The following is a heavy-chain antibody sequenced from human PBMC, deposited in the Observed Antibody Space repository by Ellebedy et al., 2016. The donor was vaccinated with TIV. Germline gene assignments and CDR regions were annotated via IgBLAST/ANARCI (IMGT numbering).Heavy chain of an antibody. CDR3: ARQTGIAVAGTRGDAFDI. V-gene: IGHV4-61*01. D-gene: IGHD6-19*01. CDR1: GGSVSSGSYY. CDR2: IYYSGST. Sequence: SETLSLTXTVSGGSVSSGSYYWSWIRQPPGKGLEWIGYIYYSGSTNYNPSLKSRVTISVDTSKNQFSLKLSSVTAADTAVYYCARQTGIAVAGTRGDAFDIWGQGTMVTVSS. J-gene: IGHJ3*02.